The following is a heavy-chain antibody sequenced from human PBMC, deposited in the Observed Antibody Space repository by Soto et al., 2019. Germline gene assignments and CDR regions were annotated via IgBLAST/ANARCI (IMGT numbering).Heavy chain of an antibody. CDR2: IYYSGST. D-gene: IGHD3-10*02. Sequence: PSETLSLTCTVSGGSISSYYWSWIRQPPGKGLEWIGYIYYSGSTNYNPSLKSRVTISVDTSKNQFSLKLSSVTAVDTAVYYCARVDALVRGVDYWGQGTLVTVSS. CDR1: GGSISSYY. CDR3: ARVDALVRGVDY. V-gene: IGHV4-59*01. J-gene: IGHJ4*02.